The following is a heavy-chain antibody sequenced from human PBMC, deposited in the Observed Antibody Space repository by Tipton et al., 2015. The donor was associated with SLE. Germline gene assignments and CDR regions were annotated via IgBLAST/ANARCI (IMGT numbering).Heavy chain of an antibody. CDR1: GGSISSYY. D-gene: IGHD5-12*01. J-gene: IGHJ4*02. CDR3: ARYSGYANFDY. Sequence: TLSLTCTVSGGSISSYYWSWIRQPPGKGLEWIGYIYYSGCTNYNPSLKSRVTISVDTSKNQFSLKLSSVTAADTAVYYCARYSGYANFDYWGQGTLVTVSS. V-gene: IGHV4-59*08. CDR2: IYYSGCT.